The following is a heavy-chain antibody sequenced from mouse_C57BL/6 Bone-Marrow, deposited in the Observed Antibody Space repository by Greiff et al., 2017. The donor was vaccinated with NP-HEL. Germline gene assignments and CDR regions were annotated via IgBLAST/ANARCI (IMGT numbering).Heavy chain of an antibody. CDR1: GFTFTDYY. CDR3: ARSIYYDYAGGPFYAMDY. V-gene: IGHV7-3*01. Sequence: EVKVVESGGGLVQPGGSLSLSCAASGFTFTDYYMSWVRQPPGKALEWLVFIRNKANGYTTEYSASVKGRFTSSRDNSQSILYLQMNALGAEDSTTYYCARSIYYDYAGGPFYAMDYWGQGTSVTVSS. D-gene: IGHD2-4*01. J-gene: IGHJ4*01. CDR2: IRNKANGYTT.